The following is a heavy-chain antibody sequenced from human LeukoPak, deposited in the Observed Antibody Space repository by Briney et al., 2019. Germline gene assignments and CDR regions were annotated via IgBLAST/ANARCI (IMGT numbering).Heavy chain of an antibody. D-gene: IGHD3-22*01. CDR3: ARVTGYMIEDYFDY. J-gene: IGHJ4*02. V-gene: IGHV4-34*01. CDR1: GGSFSGYY. Sequence: SETLSLACAVYGGSFSGYYWSWIRQPPGKGLEWIGEINHSGSTNYNPSLKSRVTISVDTSKNQFSLKLSSVTAADTAVYYCARVTGYMIEDYFDYWGQGTLVTVSS. CDR2: INHSGST.